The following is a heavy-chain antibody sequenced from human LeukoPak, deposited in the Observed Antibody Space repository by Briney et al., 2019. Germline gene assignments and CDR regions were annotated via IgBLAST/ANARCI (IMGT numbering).Heavy chain of an antibody. CDR3: AIVIAAAGPATFY. Sequence: GGSLRLSCAASGFTFSDYYMSWIRQAPGKGLEWVSSISGSGDSTYYADSVKGRSTISRDNSKNTLYLQMNSLRAEDTALYYCAIVIAAAGPATFYWGQGTLATVSS. CDR1: GFTFSDYY. J-gene: IGHJ4*02. D-gene: IGHD6-13*01. CDR2: ISGSGDST. V-gene: IGHV3-23*01.